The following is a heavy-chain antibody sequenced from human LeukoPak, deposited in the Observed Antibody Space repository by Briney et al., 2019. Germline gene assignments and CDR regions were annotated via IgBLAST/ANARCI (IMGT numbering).Heavy chain of an antibody. V-gene: IGHV5-51*01. CDR1: EYGFTSYG. CDR2: IYPGDSDT. J-gene: IGHJ4*02. D-gene: IGHD3-10*01. Sequence: GESLKISCRVSEYGFTSYGMAGLGQMPGKALEGRGIIYPGDSDTRYSPSFQGQVTISADKSISTAYLQWSSLKASDTAMYYCARREDVSGEEGYFDSWGQGTLVTVSS. CDR3: ARREDVSGEEGYFDS.